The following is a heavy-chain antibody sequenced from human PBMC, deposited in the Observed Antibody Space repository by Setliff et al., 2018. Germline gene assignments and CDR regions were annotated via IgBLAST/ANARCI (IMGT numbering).Heavy chain of an antibody. V-gene: IGHV3-23*01. CDR1: GFTFSTYD. Sequence: GGSLRLSCAASGFTFSTYDMRWVRQAPGKGLEWVSAIGGSGGSGGSGGNRYYADSVKGRFTISRDNSKNTLYLEMNSLRDDDTAVYYCAKEARRRDGYNRWYFDLWGRGTPVTVSS. CDR2: IGGSGGSGGSGGNR. D-gene: IGHD2-21*01. J-gene: IGHJ2*01. CDR3: AKEARRRDGYNRWYFDL.